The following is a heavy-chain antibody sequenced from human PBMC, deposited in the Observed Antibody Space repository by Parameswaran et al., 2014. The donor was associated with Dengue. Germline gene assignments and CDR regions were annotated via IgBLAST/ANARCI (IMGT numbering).Heavy chain of an antibody. J-gene: IGHJ4*02. V-gene: IGHV4-34*01. CDR3: ARGDLGRLQFNY. D-gene: IGHD5-24*01. CDR1: GGSFSYYY. CDR2: ISHSGSF. Sequence: SQTLSLTCGVYGGSFSYYYWSWIRQPPGKGLEWIGEISHSGSFNYNPSLKSRVSMSVDTSKNQFSLKLSSVTAADTAVYYCARGDLGRLQFNYWGQGTLVTVSS.